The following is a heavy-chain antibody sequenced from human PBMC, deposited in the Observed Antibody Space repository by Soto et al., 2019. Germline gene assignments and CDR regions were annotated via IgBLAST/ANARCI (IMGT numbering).Heavy chain of an antibody. Sequence: ASVKVSCKASGYTFTSYGISWVRQAPGQGLEWMGWISAYNGNTNYAQKLQGRVTMTTDTSTSTAYMELRSLRSDDTAVYYCARDAYYDILTGYWDYYYMDVWGKGTTVTVSS. V-gene: IGHV1-18*01. D-gene: IGHD3-9*01. CDR3: ARDAYYDILTGYWDYYYMDV. J-gene: IGHJ6*03. CDR2: ISAYNGNT. CDR1: GYTFTSYG.